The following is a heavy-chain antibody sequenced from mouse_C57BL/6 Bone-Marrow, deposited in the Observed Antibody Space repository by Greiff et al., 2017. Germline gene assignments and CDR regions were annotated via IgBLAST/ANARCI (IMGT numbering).Heavy chain of an antibody. CDR3: ARHGSSSPRYFDV. CDR1: GYSITSGYD. V-gene: IGHV3-1*01. D-gene: IGHD1-1*01. Sequence: DVQLQESGPGMVKPSQSLSLTCTVTGYSITSGYDWHWIRHFPGNKLEWMGYISYSGSTNYNPSLKSRISITHDTSKNHFYLKLNSVTTEDTATYYCARHGSSSPRYFDVWGTGTTVTVSS. J-gene: IGHJ1*03. CDR2: ISYSGST.